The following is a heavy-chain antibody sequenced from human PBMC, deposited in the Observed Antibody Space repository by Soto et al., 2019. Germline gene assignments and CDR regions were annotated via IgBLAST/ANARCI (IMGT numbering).Heavy chain of an antibody. J-gene: IGHJ4*02. D-gene: IGHD5-12*01. CDR2: IIPTIGTT. V-gene: IGHV1-69*12. CDR3: ARDLGSGYDPGDY. CDR1: GDTFTIFA. Sequence: QVQLVQSGAEVKKPGSSVKVSCKASGDTFTIFAISWVRQAPGQGLEWMGGIIPTIGTTNYAQRFQGRITITGDEATGTAYMELSSLKSADTAVYYGARDLGSGYDPGDYWGQGTLVTVSS.